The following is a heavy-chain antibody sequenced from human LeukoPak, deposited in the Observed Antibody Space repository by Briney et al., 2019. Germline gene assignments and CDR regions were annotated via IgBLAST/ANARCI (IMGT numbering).Heavy chain of an antibody. CDR3: ARGQGGSYYYYYYYMDV. Sequence: PSETLSLTCAVYGGCFSGYYWSWIRQPPGKGLEWIGEINHSGSTNYNPSLKSRVTISVDTSKNQFSLKLSSVTAADTAVYYCARGQGGSYYYYYYYMDVWGKGTTVTVSS. J-gene: IGHJ6*03. V-gene: IGHV4-34*01. CDR2: INHSGST. CDR1: GGCFSGYY. D-gene: IGHD1-26*01.